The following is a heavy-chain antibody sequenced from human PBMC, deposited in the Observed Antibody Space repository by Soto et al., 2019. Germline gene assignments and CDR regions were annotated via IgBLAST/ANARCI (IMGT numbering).Heavy chain of an antibody. V-gene: IGHV3-30*02. CDR1: GFTFSSPA. Sequence: GSLRLSCAASGFTFSSPAMHWVRQAPGKGLEWVAFIWNDGSNKYYTDSVKGRFTISRDNSKNTLYLQMNSLRAEDSAVYYCAKYSANLGFAFDIRGLGTLVPLSS. D-gene: IGHD2-21*01. CDR2: IWNDGSNK. CDR3: AKYSANLGFAFDI. J-gene: IGHJ3*02.